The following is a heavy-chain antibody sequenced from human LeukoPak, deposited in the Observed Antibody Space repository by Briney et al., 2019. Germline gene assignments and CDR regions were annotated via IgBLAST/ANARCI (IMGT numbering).Heavy chain of an antibody. Sequence: SQTLSLTCTVSGGSISSGGYYWSWIRQHPGKGLEWIGYIYYSGSTYYNPSLKSRVTISVDTSKNQFSLKLSSVTAADTAVYYLARDDSSGYFDYWGQGTLVTVSS. J-gene: IGHJ4*02. V-gene: IGHV4-31*03. CDR2: IYYSGST. CDR3: ARDDSSGYFDY. CDR1: GGSISSGGYY. D-gene: IGHD3-22*01.